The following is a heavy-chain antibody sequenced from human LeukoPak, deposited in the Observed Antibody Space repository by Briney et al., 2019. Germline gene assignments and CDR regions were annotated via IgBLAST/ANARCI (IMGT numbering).Heavy chain of an antibody. V-gene: IGHV1-3*01. J-gene: IGHJ4*02. D-gene: IGHD3-22*01. Sequence: GAPVKVSCKASGYTFTSYAMHWVRQAPGQRLEWMGWINAGNGNTKYSQKFQGRVTITRDTSASTAYMELSSLRSEDTAVYYCARDTYYYDSSGYLPFDYWGQGTLVTVSS. CDR1: GYTFTSYA. CDR2: INAGNGNT. CDR3: ARDTYYYDSSGYLPFDY.